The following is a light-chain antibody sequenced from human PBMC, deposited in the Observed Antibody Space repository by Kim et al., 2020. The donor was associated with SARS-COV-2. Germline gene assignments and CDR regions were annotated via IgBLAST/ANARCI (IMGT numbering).Light chain of an antibody. J-gene: IGKJ4*01. CDR3: QQSNTAPTLT. CDR2: AAS. Sequence: IQMTQSPSSLSASVGDRVTIACRASQSISNCLDWYQQKPGQAPNLLIYAASSLQGGVPSRFSGSGSGTDFTLTISSLQPEDFATYYCQQSNTAPTLTFGGGTKVDIK. CDR1: QSISNC. V-gene: IGKV1-39*01.